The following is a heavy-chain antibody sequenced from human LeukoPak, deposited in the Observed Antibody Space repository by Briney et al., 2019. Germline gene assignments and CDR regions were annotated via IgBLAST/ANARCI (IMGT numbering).Heavy chain of an antibody. CDR1: GYSISSGYY. CDR2: IYHSGST. Sequence: SETLSLTCTVSGYSISSGYYWGWIRPPPGKGLEWIGSIYHSGSTYYNPSLKSRVIISVDTSNNQFSLKLSSVTAADTAVYYCARGLIGELEAFDIWGQGTKVTVSS. CDR3: ARGLIGELEAFDI. D-gene: IGHD3-10*01. V-gene: IGHV4-38-2*02. J-gene: IGHJ3*02.